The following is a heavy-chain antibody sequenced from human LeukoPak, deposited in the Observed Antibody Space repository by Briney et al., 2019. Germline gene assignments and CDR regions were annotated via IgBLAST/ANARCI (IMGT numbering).Heavy chain of an antibody. CDR2: ISYDGSNK. CDR3: ARDGVSCSSTSCYYYYYYMDV. Sequence: GRSLRLSCAASGFTFSSYAMHWVRQAPGKGLEWVAVISYDGSNKYYADSVKGRFTISRDNSKNTLYLQMNSMRAEDTAVYYCARDGVSCSSTSCYYYYYYMDVWGKGTTVTVSS. CDR1: GFTFSSYA. D-gene: IGHD2-2*01. V-gene: IGHV3-30*04. J-gene: IGHJ6*03.